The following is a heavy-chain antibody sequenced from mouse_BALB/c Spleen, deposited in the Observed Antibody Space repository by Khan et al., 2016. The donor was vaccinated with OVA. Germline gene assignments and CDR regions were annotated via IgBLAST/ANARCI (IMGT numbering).Heavy chain of an antibody. CDR1: GYTFTDFL. CDR2: IYPGSGYT. Sequence: QVQLQQPGPELVKPGASVKLSCKASGYTFTDFLISWVKQRTGQGLEWIGEIYPGSGYTYYNEKFKGKATLTSDKSSNTAFMQLSSLTSEDSAVYFCARAGYGGFAFWGQGTLVTVSA. D-gene: IGHD3-2*02. CDR3: ARAGYGGFAF. V-gene: IGHV1-81*01. J-gene: IGHJ3*01.